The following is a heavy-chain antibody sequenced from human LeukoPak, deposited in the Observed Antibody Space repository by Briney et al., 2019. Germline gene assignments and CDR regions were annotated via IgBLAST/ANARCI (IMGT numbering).Heavy chain of an antibody. CDR2: IYTSGST. CDR3: ARSRGRDAFDI. Sequence: SETLSLTCTVSGGSISSYYWSWLRQPAGKGLEWIGRIYTSGSTNYNPSLKSRVTMSVDTSKNLFSLKLSSVTAADTALYHCARSRGRDAFDIWGQGTMVTVSS. J-gene: IGHJ3*02. V-gene: IGHV4-4*07. CDR1: GGSISSYY. D-gene: IGHD3-16*01.